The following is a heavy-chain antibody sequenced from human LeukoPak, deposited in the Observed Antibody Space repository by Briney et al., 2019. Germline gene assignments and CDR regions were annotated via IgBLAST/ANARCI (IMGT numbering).Heavy chain of an antibody. J-gene: IGHJ4*02. CDR3: ARDYYYDFWSGYSRAYRAFDY. CDR2: ISYDGSNK. D-gene: IGHD3-3*01. V-gene: IGHV3-30*19. CDR1: GFTFSSYG. Sequence: GGSLRLSCAASGFTFSSYGMHWVRQAPGKGLEWVAVISYDGSNKYYADSVKGRFTISRDNSKNTLYLQMNSLRAEDTAVYYCARDYYYDFWSGYSRAYRAFDYWGQGTLVTVSS.